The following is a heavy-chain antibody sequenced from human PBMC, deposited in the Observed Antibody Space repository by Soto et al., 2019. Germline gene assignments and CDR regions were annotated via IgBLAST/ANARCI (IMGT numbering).Heavy chain of an antibody. CDR1: GYSFTSYW. V-gene: IGHV5-51*01. J-gene: IGHJ4*02. Sequence: PGESLKISCKGSGYSFTSYWIGWVRQMPGKGLEWVGIIYPGDSDTRYSPSFQGQVTISADKSISTAYLQWNSLKASDTAVYYCARPQYDILTGYPYCFDYWGQGTLVTVSS. CDR2: IYPGDSDT. CDR3: ARPQYDILTGYPYCFDY. D-gene: IGHD3-9*01.